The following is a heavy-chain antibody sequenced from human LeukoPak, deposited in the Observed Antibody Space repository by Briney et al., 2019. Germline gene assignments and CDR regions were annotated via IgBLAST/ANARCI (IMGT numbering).Heavy chain of an antibody. CDR3: ARSGSSTTFNWFDP. CDR2: IYTSGST. V-gene: IGHV4-4*07. J-gene: IGHJ5*02. Sequence: SETLSLTCTVSGGSISSYYWSWIRQPAGKGLEWIGRIYTSGSTNYNPSLKSRVTMSVDTSKNQFSLELSSVTAADTAVYYCARSGSSTTFNWFDPCGQGTLVTVSS. D-gene: IGHD2-2*01. CDR1: GGSISSYY.